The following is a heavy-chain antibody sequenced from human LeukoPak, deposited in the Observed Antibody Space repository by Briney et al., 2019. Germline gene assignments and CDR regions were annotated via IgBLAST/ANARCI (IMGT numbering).Heavy chain of an antibody. J-gene: IGHJ6*03. CDR2: IYYSGST. D-gene: IGHD3-16*01. Sequence: SETLSLTCTVSGGSISSYYWSWIRQPPGQGLEWIGYIYYSGSTNYNPSLNSRVTISVDTSKNQFSLKLSSVTAADTAVYYCARASGGFSAHYYYMDVWGKGTTVTVSS. CDR1: GGSISSYY. V-gene: IGHV4-59*01. CDR3: ARASGGFSAHYYYMDV.